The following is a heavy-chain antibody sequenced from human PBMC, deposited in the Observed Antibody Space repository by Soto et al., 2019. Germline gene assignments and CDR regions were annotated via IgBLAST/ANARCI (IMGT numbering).Heavy chain of an antibody. CDR1: GLTFSRAW. D-gene: IGHD3-9*01. CDR3: TTDLDYYDIVTGQYGC. CDR2: IKSKADGGTI. V-gene: IGHV3-15*07. J-gene: IGHJ4*02. Sequence: GGSLRLSCAASGLTFSRAWMNWVRQAPGKGLEWVGRIKSKADGGTIDYAAPVKGRFTISRDDSKNTLFLQMHSLKTEDTAVYYCTTDLDYYDIVTGQYGCWGQGTLVTVSS.